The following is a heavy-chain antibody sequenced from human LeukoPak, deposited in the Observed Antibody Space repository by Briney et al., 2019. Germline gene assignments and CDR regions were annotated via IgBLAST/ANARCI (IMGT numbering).Heavy chain of an antibody. CDR1: GFTFDKND. CDR3: VKDNIGSYDY. J-gene: IGHJ4*02. D-gene: IGHD1-26*01. V-gene: IGHV3-43D*03. Sequence: GGSLRLSCAASGFTFDKNDMHWVRQAPGKGLEWVSLITWNGGRTRYADSVKGRFTIFRDNRINSVYLHMDSLRPEDTALYYCVKDNIGSYDYWGQGTLVTVSS. CDR2: ITWNGGRT.